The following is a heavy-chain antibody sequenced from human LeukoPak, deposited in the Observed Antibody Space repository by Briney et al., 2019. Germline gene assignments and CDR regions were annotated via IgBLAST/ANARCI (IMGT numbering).Heavy chain of an antibody. CDR3: ARLNWNYAYAFDI. D-gene: IGHD1-7*01. Sequence: ASVKVSCKASGYTFTGYYMHWVRQAPGQGLEWMGWINPNSGGANYAQKFQGRVTMTRDTSISTAYMELSRLRSDDTAVYYCARLNWNYAYAFDIWGQGTMVTVSS. CDR1: GYTFTGYY. V-gene: IGHV1-2*02. CDR2: INPNSGGA. J-gene: IGHJ3*02.